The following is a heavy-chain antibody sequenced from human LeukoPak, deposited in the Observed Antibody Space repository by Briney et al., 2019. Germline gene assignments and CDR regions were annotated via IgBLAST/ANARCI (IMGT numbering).Heavy chain of an antibody. V-gene: IGHV3-43*01. CDR1: GFTFYEHT. CDR2: ISWDGDGT. CDR3: AKGLTYYYDSSVRGFDY. J-gene: IGHJ4*02. D-gene: IGHD3-22*01. Sequence: GGSLRLSCAASGFTFYEHTMHWVRQVPGKGLEWVSLISWDGDGTDYAGSVKGRFTIARDNRKNTLYLQMNSLRTEDTALYYCAKGLTYYYDSSVRGFDYWGQGTLVTVCS.